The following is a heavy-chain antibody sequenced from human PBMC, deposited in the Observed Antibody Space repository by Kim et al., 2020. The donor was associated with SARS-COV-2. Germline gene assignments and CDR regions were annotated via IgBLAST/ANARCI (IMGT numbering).Heavy chain of an antibody. CDR1: GYTLTELS. V-gene: IGHV1-24*01. CDR3: ATDLGYYGFFDY. CDR2: FDPEDGET. D-gene: IGHD3-10*01. J-gene: IGHJ4*02. Sequence: ASVKVSCKVSGYTLTELSMHWVRQAPGKGLEWMGGFDPEDGETIYAQKFQGRVTMTEDTSTDTAYMELSSLRSEDTAVYYCATDLGYYGFFDYWGQGTLVTVSS.